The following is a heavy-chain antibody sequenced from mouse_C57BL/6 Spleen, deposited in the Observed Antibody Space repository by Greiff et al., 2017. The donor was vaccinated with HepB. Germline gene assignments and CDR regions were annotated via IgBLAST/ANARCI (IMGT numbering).Heavy chain of an antibody. V-gene: IGHV1-50*01. CDR2: IDPSDSNT. J-gene: IGHJ2*01. Sequence: QVQLQQSGAELVKPGASVKLSCKASGYTFTSYWMQWVKQRPGQGLEWIGEIDPSDSNTNYNQKFKGKATLTVDTSSNTAYMQLSSLTSEDSAVYYCAYYYGSSRYYFDYWGQGTTLTVSS. CDR3: AYYYGSSRYYFDY. D-gene: IGHD1-1*01. CDR1: GYTFTSYW.